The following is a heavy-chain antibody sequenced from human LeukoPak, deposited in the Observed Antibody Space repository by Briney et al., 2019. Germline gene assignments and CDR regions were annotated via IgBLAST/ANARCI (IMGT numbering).Heavy chain of an antibody. CDR2: ISAYNGNT. Sequence: ASVKVSCKASGGTFSSYGISWVRQAPGQGLEWMGWISAYNGNTNYAQKLQGRVTMTTDTSTSTAYMELRSLRSDDTAVYYCARDLSALYSSGWTFDYRGQGTLVTVSS. CDR3: ARDLSALYSSGWTFDY. J-gene: IGHJ4*02. D-gene: IGHD6-19*01. CDR1: GGTFSSYG. V-gene: IGHV1-18*01.